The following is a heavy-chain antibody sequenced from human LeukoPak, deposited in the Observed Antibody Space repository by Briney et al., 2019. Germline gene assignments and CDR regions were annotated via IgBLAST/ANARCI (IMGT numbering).Heavy chain of an antibody. D-gene: IGHD3-10*01. V-gene: IGHV1-2*02. CDR2: INPNSGGT. CDR3: AREAPYGSGSYMSY. CDR1: GYTFTGYY. Sequence: ASVKVSSKASGYTFTGYYMHWVRQAPGQGLEWMGWINPNSGGTNYAQKFQGRVTMTRDTSISTAYMELSRLRSDDTAVYYCAREAPYGSGSYMSYWGQGTLVTVSS. J-gene: IGHJ4*02.